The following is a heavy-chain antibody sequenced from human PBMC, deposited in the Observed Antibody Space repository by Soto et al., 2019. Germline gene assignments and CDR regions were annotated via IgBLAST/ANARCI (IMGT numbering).Heavy chain of an antibody. CDR2: IIPMLAVT. J-gene: IGHJ3*02. CDR1: GGTFSTYT. Sequence: GASVKVSCKAAGGTFSTYTLIWVRQAPGQGLEWMGRIIPMLAVTNSAQRFQGRVTLTADKSTSTAFMELTSLRSDDTAVYYCSIGSWSAETFDIWGQGTMVTVSS. D-gene: IGHD2-2*01. V-gene: IGHV1-69*02. CDR3: SIGSWSAETFDI.